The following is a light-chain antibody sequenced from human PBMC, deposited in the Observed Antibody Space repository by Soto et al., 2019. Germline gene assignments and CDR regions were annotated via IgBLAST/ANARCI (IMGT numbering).Light chain of an antibody. CDR1: QSITSSY. CDR3: QQYGGSPIFT. CDR2: GAS. J-gene: IGKJ3*01. Sequence: EIVLTQSTGTLSLSPGERATLSRRASQSITSSYLAWYQQKPGQAPRLLIYGASTRATGIPDRFSGSGSGTDFTLTISRLEPEDFAVYYCQQYGGSPIFTFGPGTKVDIK. V-gene: IGKV3-20*01.